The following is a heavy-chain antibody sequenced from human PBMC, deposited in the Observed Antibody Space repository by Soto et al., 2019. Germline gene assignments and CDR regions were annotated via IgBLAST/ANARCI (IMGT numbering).Heavy chain of an antibody. D-gene: IGHD7-27*01. J-gene: IGHJ4*02. Sequence: GGSLRLSCAASGFTFSIFAMSWVRQSPGKGLEWASTISGSGGSTYYADAVKGRFTISRDNSMGTLYLQMKSLRVEDTAIYYCAKEVSLGSTVDLGYWGQGALVTVSS. CDR3: AKEVSLGSTVDLGY. CDR1: GFTFSIFA. V-gene: IGHV3-23*01. CDR2: ISGSGGST.